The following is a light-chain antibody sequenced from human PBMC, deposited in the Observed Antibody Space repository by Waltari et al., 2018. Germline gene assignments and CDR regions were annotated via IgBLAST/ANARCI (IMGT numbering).Light chain of an antibody. CDR2: VAS. CDR3: QQYNSWPPAT. J-gene: IGKJ1*01. Sequence: EIVMTQSPATLSVSPGERATLSCRASQSVSSDLAWYLQKPGQAPRLLIYVASTRATGIPGMFSCSGSGTEFTLTISSLQSEDFAVYYCQQYNSWPPATFGQGTKVEIK. V-gene: IGKV3-15*01. CDR1: QSVSSD.